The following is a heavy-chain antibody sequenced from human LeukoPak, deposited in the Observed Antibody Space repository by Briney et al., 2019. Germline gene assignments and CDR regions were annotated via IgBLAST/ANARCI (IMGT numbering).Heavy chain of an antibody. D-gene: IGHD6-13*01. CDR1: GFTFSSYA. V-gene: IGHV3-23*01. CDR2: ISGSGGST. Sequence: GGSLRLSCAASGFTFSSYAMSWVRQAPGKGLEWVSAISGSGGSTYYADSVKGRFTISRDNSKNTLYLQMNSLRAEDTAVYYCAHSSSWDYYFDYWGQGTLVTVPS. CDR3: AHSSSWDYYFDY. J-gene: IGHJ4*02.